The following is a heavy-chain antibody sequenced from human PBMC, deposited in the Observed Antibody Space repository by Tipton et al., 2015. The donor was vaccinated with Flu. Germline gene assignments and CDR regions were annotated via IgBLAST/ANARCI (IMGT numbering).Heavy chain of an antibody. J-gene: IGHJ4*02. Sequence: GLVKPSETLSLICAVSDYSISSGYYWGWIRQPPGKGLEWIGCISHSGRTYYNPSLKSRVTISVDTAKNQFSQRLSSVTAADTAMYYCARDLKWSSAYYNPFGYWGQGTLVTVSS. CDR2: ISHSGRT. CDR3: ARDLKWSSAYYNPFGY. V-gene: IGHV4-38-2*02. CDR1: DYSISSGYY. D-gene: IGHD3-22*01.